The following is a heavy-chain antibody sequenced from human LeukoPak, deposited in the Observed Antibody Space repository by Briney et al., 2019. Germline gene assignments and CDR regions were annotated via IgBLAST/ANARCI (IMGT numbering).Heavy chain of an antibody. D-gene: IGHD2-15*01. CDR3: AKMVGPYNAFDI. J-gene: IGHJ3*02. CDR1: GFTFSSYA. CDR2: ISGSGGST. Sequence: HPGGSLRLSCAASGFTFSSYAMSWVRQAPGKGLEWVSAISGSGGSTYYADSVKGRFTISRDNSKNTLYLQMNSLRAEDTAVYYCAKMVGPYNAFDIWGQGTMVTVSS. V-gene: IGHV3-23*01.